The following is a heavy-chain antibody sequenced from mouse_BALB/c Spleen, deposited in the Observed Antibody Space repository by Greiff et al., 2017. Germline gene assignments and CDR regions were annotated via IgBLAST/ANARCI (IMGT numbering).Heavy chain of an antibody. J-gene: IGHJ2*01. CDR3: ARGGDYGSFDY. V-gene: IGHV5-6-5*01. CDR2: ISSGGST. D-gene: IGHD1-1*01. Sequence: EVHLVESGGGLVKPGGSLKLSCAASGFTFSSYAMSWVRQTPEKRLEWVASISSGGSTYYPDSVKGRFTISRDNARNILYLQMSSLRSEDTAMYYCARGGDYGSFDYWGQGTTLTVSS. CDR1: GFTFSSYA.